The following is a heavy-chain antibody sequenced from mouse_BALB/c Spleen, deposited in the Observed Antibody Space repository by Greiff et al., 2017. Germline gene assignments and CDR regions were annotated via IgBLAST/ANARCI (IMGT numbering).Heavy chain of an antibody. Sequence: EVQVVESGGGLVQPGGSLKLSCAASGFTFSSYGMSWVRQTPDKRLELVATINSNGGSTYYPDSVKGRFTISRDNAKNTLYLQMSSLKSEDTAMYYCARGPSWDYFDYWGQGTTLTVSS. CDR2: INSNGGST. CDR3: ARGPSWDYFDY. J-gene: IGHJ2*01. V-gene: IGHV5-6-3*01. CDR1: GFTFSSYG.